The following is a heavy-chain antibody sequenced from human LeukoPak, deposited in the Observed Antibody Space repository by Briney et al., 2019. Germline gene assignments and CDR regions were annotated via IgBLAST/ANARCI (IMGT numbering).Heavy chain of an antibody. D-gene: IGHD3-16*02. V-gene: IGHV4-61*02. CDR2: ISKSETT. CDR1: GVSISYATYQ. CDR3: ARLLGPLDYVWGSSRSK. Sequence: PSETLSLTCTVSGVSISYATYQWTWIRQSAGKGLEWNGLISKSETTNYNPSHKSRVTISIDTTEHQFSLKLTSVTAADTAVYYCARLLGPLDYVWGSSRSKWGQGTLVTVSS. J-gene: IGHJ4*02.